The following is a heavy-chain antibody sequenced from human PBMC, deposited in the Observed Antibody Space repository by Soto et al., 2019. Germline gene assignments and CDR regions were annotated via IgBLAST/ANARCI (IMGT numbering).Heavy chain of an antibody. CDR2: LGAARDP. D-gene: IGHD1-26*01. CDR3: ARAYLGRLPRRADYYYAMDV. Sequence: GSLRLSCAASGFSFRDYDMHWVRQRKGKGLEWVSALGAARDPYYVGSVKGRFSVSRDNAQNSLFLQMNNLRVDDTAVYFCARAYLGRLPRRADYYYAMDVWGRGTTVTVSS. V-gene: IGHV3-13*05. J-gene: IGHJ6*02. CDR1: GFSFRDYD.